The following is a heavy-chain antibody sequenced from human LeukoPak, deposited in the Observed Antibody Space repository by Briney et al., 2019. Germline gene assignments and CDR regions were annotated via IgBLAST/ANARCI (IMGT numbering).Heavy chain of an antibody. J-gene: IGHJ4*02. Sequence: GGSLRLSCAVSGLTFNIYAMSWVRQAPGKGLVWVSTISGGGGGTYYADSVKGRFTISRDNSKSTLYLQMNSLRAEDTAIYYCARWALGGVPGGYWGQGTLVTVSS. CDR3: ARWALGGVPGGY. D-gene: IGHD3-16*01. V-gene: IGHV3-23*01. CDR2: ISGGGGGT. CDR1: GLTFNIYA.